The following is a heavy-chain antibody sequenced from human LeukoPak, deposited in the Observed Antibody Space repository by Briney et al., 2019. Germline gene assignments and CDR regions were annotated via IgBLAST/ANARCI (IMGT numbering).Heavy chain of an antibody. V-gene: IGHV4-34*01. CDR1: GGSFSGYY. CDR3: ARGHFYDNSSYYVYFFDS. CDR2: INHSGST. Sequence: SETLSLTCAVYGGSFSGYYWSWIRQPPGKGLEWIGEINHSGSTNYNPSLKSRVTISVDTSKNQFSLKLSSVTAADTAVYYCARGHFYDNSSYYVYFFDSWGQGTLVTVSS. J-gene: IGHJ4*02. D-gene: IGHD3-22*01.